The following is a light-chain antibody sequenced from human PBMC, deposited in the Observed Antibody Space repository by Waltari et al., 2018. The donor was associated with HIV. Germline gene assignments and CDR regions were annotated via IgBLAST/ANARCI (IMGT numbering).Light chain of an antibody. V-gene: IGLV2-8*01. CDR2: DVN. CDR1: SSAIVAYTY. J-gene: IGLJ2*01. Sequence: QSPLPHPPSPSGSPGQSVPISCTGTSSAIVAYTYVPWYQQHPGRAPKLLLYDVNQRPSGVPGRFSGSKSGNRASLTVSGLQPDDEADYYCSSYAGSNNLLFGGGTKLTVL. CDR3: SSYAGSNNLL.